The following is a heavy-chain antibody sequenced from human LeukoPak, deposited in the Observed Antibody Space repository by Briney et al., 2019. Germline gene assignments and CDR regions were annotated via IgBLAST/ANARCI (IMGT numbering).Heavy chain of an antibody. Sequence: SETLSLTCTVSGGSISSYYWSWIRQPPGKGLEWIGYIYYSGSTNYNPSLKSRVTLSVDTSKNQFSLKLSSVTAADTAVYYCARGNFDWLYYLDYWGQGTLVTVSS. J-gene: IGHJ4*02. CDR1: GGSISSYY. D-gene: IGHD3-9*01. CDR2: IYYSGST. V-gene: IGHV4-59*01. CDR3: ARGNFDWLYYLDY.